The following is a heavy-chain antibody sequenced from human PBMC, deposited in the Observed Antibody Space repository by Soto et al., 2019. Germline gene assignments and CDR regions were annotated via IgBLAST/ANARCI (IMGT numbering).Heavy chain of an antibody. CDR1: GFTFDDYA. J-gene: IGHJ4*02. V-gene: IGHV3-9*01. CDR2: ISWNSGSI. CDR3: AKLAYCDSSGHFDY. D-gene: IGHD3-22*01. Sequence: EVPLVESGGGLVQPGRSLRLSCAASGFTFDDYAMHWVRQAPGKGLEWVSGISWNSGSIGYADSVKGRFTISRDNAKNSLYLQVNSLRAEDTTLYSCAKLAYCDSSGHFDYWGQGTLVTVSS.